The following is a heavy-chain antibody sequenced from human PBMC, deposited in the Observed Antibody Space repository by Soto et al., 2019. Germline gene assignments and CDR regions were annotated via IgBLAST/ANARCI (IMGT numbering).Heavy chain of an antibody. Sequence: QVQLVQSGAEVKKPGSSVKVSCKASGGTFISYTISWVRQAPGQGLEWMGRIIPILGIANYAQKFQGRVTITADKSTSTAYMELSSLRSEDTAVYYCARVAHNYGDAYFDYWGQGTLVTVSS. CDR1: GGTFISYT. CDR2: IIPILGIA. V-gene: IGHV1-69*02. CDR3: ARVAHNYGDAYFDY. J-gene: IGHJ4*02. D-gene: IGHD4-17*01.